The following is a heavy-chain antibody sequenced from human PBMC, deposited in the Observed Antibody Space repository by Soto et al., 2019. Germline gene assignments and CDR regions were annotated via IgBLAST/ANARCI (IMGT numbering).Heavy chain of an antibody. V-gene: IGHV1-69*01. CDR2: IIPIFGTA. Sequence: QVQLVQSGAEVKKPGSSVKVSCKASGGTFSSYAISWVRQAPGQGLEWMGGIIPIFGTANYAQKFQGRVTITAGESTSTAYMELSSLRSEDTAVYYCAREQEEGGCSGCSCYWFDPWGQGTLVTVSS. D-gene: IGHD2-15*01. CDR1: GGTFSSYA. CDR3: AREQEEGGCSGCSCYWFDP. J-gene: IGHJ5*02.